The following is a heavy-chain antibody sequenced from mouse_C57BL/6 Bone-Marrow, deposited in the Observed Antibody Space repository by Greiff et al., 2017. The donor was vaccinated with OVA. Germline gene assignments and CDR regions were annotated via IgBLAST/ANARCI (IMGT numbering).Heavy chain of an antibody. CDR1: GYTFTSYW. V-gene: IGHV1-50*01. CDR3: ARGGIVTTYYYAMDY. CDR2: IDPSDSYT. D-gene: IGHD2-5*01. J-gene: IGHJ4*01. Sequence: VQLQQPGAELVKPGASVKLSCKASGYTFTSYWMQWVKQRPGQGLEWIGEIDPSDSYTNSNQKFKGKAPLTVDTSSSTAYMQLSSLTSEDSAVYYWARGGIVTTYYYAMDYWGQGTSVTVSS.